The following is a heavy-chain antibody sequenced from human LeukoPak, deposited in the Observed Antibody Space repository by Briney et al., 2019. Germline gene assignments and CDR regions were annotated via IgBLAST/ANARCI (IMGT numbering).Heavy chain of an antibody. Sequence: PGGSLRLSCAASGFTFTNAWMSWVRQAPGKGLEWVGRIKSKSAGGTTDYAAPVKGRFTISRDDSKNTLYLQMNTLKTEDTAVYYCTTANAFDWLLAYDHWGQGTLVTVSS. V-gene: IGHV3-15*01. CDR2: IKSKSAGGTT. D-gene: IGHD3-9*01. J-gene: IGHJ4*02. CDR1: GFTFTNAW. CDR3: TTANAFDWLLAYDH.